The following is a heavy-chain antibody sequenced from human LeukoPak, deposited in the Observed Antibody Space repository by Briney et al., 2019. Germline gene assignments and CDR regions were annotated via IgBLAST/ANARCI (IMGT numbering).Heavy chain of an antibody. V-gene: IGHV3-73*01. Sequence: GGSLRLSCAASGFTFSGSAIHWVRQASGKGLEWVGRIRSKANSYATAYAASVKGRFTISRDDSKNTAYLQMNSLRAEDAAVYYCAKVRVGMGVYDAFDIWGQGTMVTVSS. J-gene: IGHJ3*02. CDR1: GFTFSGSA. D-gene: IGHD1-26*01. CDR3: AKVRVGMGVYDAFDI. CDR2: IRSKANSYAT.